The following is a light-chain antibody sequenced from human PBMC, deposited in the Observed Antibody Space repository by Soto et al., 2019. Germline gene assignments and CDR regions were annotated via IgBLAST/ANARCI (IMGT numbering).Light chain of an antibody. CDR3: CSYTTSSTYV. V-gene: IGLV2-14*01. CDR2: EVS. J-gene: IGLJ1*01. CDR1: SSDVDSYNR. Sequence: QSVLTQPASVSGSPGQSITISCTGTSSDVDSYNRVSWYQQHPGKAPKLMIYEVSNRPSGVSDRFSGSKSVNTASLTISGRQAEDEADYYCCSYTTSSTYVFGAGTKLTVL.